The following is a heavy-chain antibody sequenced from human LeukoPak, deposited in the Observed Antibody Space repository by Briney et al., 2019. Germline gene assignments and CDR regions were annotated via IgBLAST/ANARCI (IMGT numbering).Heavy chain of an antibody. Sequence: GRSLRLSCAASGFTFDDYAMHWVRQAPGKGLEWVSGISWNSGSIGYADSVKGRFTISRDNAENSLYLQMNSLRAEDTALYYCAKARGYNHYFDYWGQGTLVTVSS. J-gene: IGHJ4*02. D-gene: IGHD5-24*01. V-gene: IGHV3-9*01. CDR2: ISWNSGSI. CDR1: GFTFDDYA. CDR3: AKARGYNHYFDY.